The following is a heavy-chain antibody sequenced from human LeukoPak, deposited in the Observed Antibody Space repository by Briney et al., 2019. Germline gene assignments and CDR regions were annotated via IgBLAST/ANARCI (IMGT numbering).Heavy chain of an antibody. J-gene: IGHJ4*02. CDR2: ISGSGGST. V-gene: IGHV3-23*01. CDR3: AKDLYLIVVEPGVDY. Sequence: GGSLRLSCAASGFTFSSYAMSWVRQAPGKGLEWVSAISGSGGSTYYADSVKGRFTISRDNSKNTLYLQMNSLRAEDTAVYYCAKDLYLIVVEPGVDYWGQGTLVTVSS. CDR1: GFTFSSYA. D-gene: IGHD2-2*01.